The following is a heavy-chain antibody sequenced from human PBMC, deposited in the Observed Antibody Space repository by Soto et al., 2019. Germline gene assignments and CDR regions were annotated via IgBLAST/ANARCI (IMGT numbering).Heavy chain of an antibody. CDR3: ATRITVFGLLIPPFDP. V-gene: IGHV4-34*02. CDR2: INRTGGT. J-gene: IGHJ5*02. D-gene: IGHD3-3*01. CDR1: GGSVNGYY. Sequence: QVHLQQWGAGLLKPSETLSLTCAVYGGSVNGYYWNWIRQPPGKGLEWIGEINRTGGTHYNPSLKSRVTMSVATSKNQSSLRLSSVTAADTAIYYCATRITVFGLLIPPFDPWGQGTQVTVSS.